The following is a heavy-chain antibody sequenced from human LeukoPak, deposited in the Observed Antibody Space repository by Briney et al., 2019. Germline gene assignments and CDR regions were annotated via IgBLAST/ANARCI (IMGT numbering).Heavy chain of an antibody. J-gene: IGHJ4*02. CDR1: GFTFSSTW. CDR2: INSDGSNP. CDR3: ARDWYYAVDY. V-gene: IGHV3-74*01. D-gene: IGHD3-10*01. Sequence: GSLRLSCAASGFTFSSTWMHWVRLVPGKGLVWVSRINSDGSNPIYADSVKGRFTIARDNAKNTLYLQMSSLRAEDTAVYYCARDWYYAVDYWGQGTLVTVSS.